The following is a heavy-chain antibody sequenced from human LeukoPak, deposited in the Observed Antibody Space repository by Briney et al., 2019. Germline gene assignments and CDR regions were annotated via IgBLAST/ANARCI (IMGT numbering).Heavy chain of an antibody. D-gene: IGHD3-10*01. CDR3: AKDRISYTTSPGELSH. CDR2: IRSSGEGT. CDR1: GFTFNTYA. V-gene: IGHV3-23*01. Sequence: PGGSLRLSCAASGFTFNTYAMSWVRQAPGKGLEWVSSIRSSGEGTHYADSVQGRFTISRDNSLYTVYLQMDSLRGDGTAVYYCAKDRISYTTSPGELSHWGQGTLVIVSS. J-gene: IGHJ4*02.